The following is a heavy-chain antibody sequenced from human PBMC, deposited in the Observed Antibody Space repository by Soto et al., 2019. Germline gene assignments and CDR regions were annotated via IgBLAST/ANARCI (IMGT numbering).Heavy chain of an antibody. Sequence: GESLKISCQSSGYTFSNFWIGWVRQLPGKGLEWMGIIYPGDHETRYSPSFLGKVTISADRSINTAYLQWNSLEASDTAFYFCARSPRSSPYFDYWGQGALVTVSS. J-gene: IGHJ4*02. CDR2: IYPGDHET. D-gene: IGHD6-13*01. V-gene: IGHV5-51*01. CDR3: ARSPRSSPYFDY. CDR1: GYTFSNFW.